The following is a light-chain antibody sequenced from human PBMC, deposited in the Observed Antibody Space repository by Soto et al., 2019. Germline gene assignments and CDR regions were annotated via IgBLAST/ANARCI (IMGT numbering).Light chain of an antibody. CDR1: QYIGNW. J-gene: IGKJ4*01. Sequence: DIQMTQSPSTLSASVGDRVTITCRASQYIGNWLAWYQQHPGKAPKLLIYRVSSVESGVPSRFSGSESGTEFTLTISSLQPDDFTTYYCQQYSGYPRTFGGRTKVEIK. CDR3: QQYSGYPRT. CDR2: RVS. V-gene: IGKV1-5*03.